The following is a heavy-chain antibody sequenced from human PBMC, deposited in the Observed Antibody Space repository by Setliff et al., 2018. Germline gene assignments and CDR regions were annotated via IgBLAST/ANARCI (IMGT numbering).Heavy chain of an antibody. V-gene: IGHV3-30*01. CDR3: AKDHGDIDFWYFDL. J-gene: IGHJ2*01. CDR2: ISYDGSNK. D-gene: IGHD4-17*01. Sequence: PGGSLRLSCTASGFTFSSFAMHWVRQAPGKGLEWVAVISYDGSNKYYADSVKGRSTITRDNSKNMVYLQMNSLRAEDTAVYYCAKDHGDIDFWYFDLWGRGTLVTVSS. CDR1: GFTFSSFA.